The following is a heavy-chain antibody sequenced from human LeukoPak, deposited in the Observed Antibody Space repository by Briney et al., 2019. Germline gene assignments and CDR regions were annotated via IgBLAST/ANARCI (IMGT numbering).Heavy chain of an antibody. CDR3: ARVRRRLDAFDI. CDR2: IYYSGST. Sequence: SETLSLTCTVSGGSISGYYWSWIRQPPGKGLEWIGYIYYSGSTNYNPSLKSRVTISVDTSKNQFSLKLSSVTAADTAVYYCARVRRRLDAFDIWGQGTMVTVSS. CDR1: GGSISGYY. V-gene: IGHV4-59*01. J-gene: IGHJ3*02.